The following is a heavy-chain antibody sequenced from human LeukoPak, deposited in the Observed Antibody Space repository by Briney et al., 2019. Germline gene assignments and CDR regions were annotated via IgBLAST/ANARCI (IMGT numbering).Heavy chain of an antibody. CDR1: GFTFSDYY. V-gene: IGHV3-11*01. D-gene: IGHD6-13*01. CDR3: AKDIQGGIAGVVY. CDR2: ISSSGSTI. J-gene: IGHJ4*02. Sequence: GGSLRLSCAASGFTFSDYYMSWIRQAPGKGLEWVSYISSSGSTIYYADSVKGRFTISRDNAKNSLYLQMNSLRVEDTALYYCAKDIQGGIAGVVYWGQGTLVTVSS.